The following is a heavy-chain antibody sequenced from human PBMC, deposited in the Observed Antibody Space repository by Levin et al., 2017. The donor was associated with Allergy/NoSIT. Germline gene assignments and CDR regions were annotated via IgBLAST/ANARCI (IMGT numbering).Heavy chain of an antibody. CDR1: GFTFGDYA. CDR2: IRSKAYGGTT. V-gene: IGHV3-49*05. J-gene: IGHJ2*01. Sequence: KTGGSLRLSCTASGFTFGDYAMSWFRQAPGKGLEWVGFIRSKAYGGTTEYAASVKGRFTISRDDSKSIAYLQMNSLKTEDTAVYYCTRHYGDYGLRRGHWYFDLWGRGTLVTVSS. CDR3: TRHYGDYGLRRGHWYFDL. D-gene: IGHD4-17*01.